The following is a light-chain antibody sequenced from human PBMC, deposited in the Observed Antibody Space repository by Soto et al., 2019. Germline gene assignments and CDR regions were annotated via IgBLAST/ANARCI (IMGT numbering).Light chain of an antibody. J-gene: IGLJ1*01. CDR2: EVS. CDR3: SSYSISTASL. V-gene: IGLV2-14*01. Sequence: QSVLTQPASVSGSPGQSITISCTRASSDVGGYDYVSWYQLHPGKAPKLMIFEVSNRPSGVSYRFSGSKSGNTASLTISGLHAEDESDYFFSSYSISTASLFGTGTKFTVL. CDR1: SSDVGGYDY.